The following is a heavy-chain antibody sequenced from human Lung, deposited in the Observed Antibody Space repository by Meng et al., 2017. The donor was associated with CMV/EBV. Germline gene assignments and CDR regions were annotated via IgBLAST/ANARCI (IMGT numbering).Heavy chain of an antibody. Sequence: GGSLRLXCAASGFTFDDFAMHWVRKAPGKGLEWVSLISWDGGKTYYADSVKGRFTISRDNSKNSLYLQMNSLRAETTALYDCAKAQRSRVVVTPLDYWGQGXLVTVSS. CDR3: AKAQRSRVVVTPLDY. CDR2: ISWDGGKT. J-gene: IGHJ4*02. CDR1: GFTFDDFA. D-gene: IGHD3-22*01. V-gene: IGHV3-43D*03.